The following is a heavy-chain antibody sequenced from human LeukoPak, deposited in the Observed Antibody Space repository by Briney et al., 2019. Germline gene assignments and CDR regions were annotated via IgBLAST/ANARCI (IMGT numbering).Heavy chain of an antibody. CDR3: ARHRSGDWFCLDY. Sequence: PDTLSLTCTGSGGSISSYYWSWIRQPAGKGLEWIGRIYTSGTTNYNPSLKRRVTISLDKSKNQFSLQLSSVTDADTAVYYCARHRSGDWFCLDYWGQGTQVTV. J-gene: IGHJ4*02. D-gene: IGHD3-9*01. CDR1: GGSISSYY. V-gene: IGHV4-4*07. CDR2: IYTSGTT.